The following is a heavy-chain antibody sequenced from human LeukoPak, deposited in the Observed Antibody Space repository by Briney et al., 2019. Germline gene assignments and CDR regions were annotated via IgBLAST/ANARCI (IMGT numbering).Heavy chain of an antibody. V-gene: IGHV4-39*07. CDR1: GGSISSSSYY. CDR3: AREYYFGLDV. Sequence: SETLSLTCTVSGGSISSSSYYWGWIRQPPGKGLEWIGSIYYSGSTYYNPSLKSRVTMSVDTSQNEFSLKLRSVTAADTAVYYCAREYYFGLDVWGQGTTVTVSS. J-gene: IGHJ6*02. CDR2: IYYSGST.